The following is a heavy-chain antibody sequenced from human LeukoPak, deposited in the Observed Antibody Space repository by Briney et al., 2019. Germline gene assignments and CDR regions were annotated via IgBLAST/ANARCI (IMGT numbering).Heavy chain of an antibody. J-gene: IGHJ5*02. D-gene: IGHD6-19*01. V-gene: IGHV4-39*01. CDR3: ARLGYSSGP. CDR1: GGSISSSSYY. CDR2: IYYSGST. Sequence: PSETLSLTCTASGGSISSSSYYWGWIRQPPGKGLEWIGSIYYSGSTYYNPSLKSRVTISVDTSKNQFSLKLSSVTAADTAVYYCARLGYSSGPWGQGTLVTVSS.